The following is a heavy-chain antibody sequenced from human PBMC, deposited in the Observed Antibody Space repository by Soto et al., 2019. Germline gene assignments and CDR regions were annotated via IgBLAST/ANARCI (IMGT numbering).Heavy chain of an antibody. CDR3: TIVRVADSALDH. D-gene: IGHD3-10*02. Sequence: GGSLRLSCVGSGFILSNNGMHWVRQTPGKGLEWVAFMSYDGSDTFYADSVKGRFTISRDNSKNTLFLHMSNLRAEDTAMYYCTIVRVADSALDHWGQGTLVTVSS. J-gene: IGHJ4*02. CDR1: GFILSNNG. V-gene: IGHV3-30*02. CDR2: MSYDGSDT.